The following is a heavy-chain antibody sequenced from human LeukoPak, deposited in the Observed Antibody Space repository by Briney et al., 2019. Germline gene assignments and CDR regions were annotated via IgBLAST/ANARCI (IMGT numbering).Heavy chain of an antibody. CDR2: IYPFDSES. V-gene: IGHV5-51*01. Sequence: GESLKVSCKFSGYSFTNYGIGWVRHMPGKGLEWMGIIYPFDSESRYSPSFQGQLTISADKSITTAYLQWSGLKASHTAMYYCARPNWARRYFDYWGQGTLVTVSS. CDR1: GYSFTNYG. CDR3: ARPNWARRYFDY. D-gene: IGHD7-27*01. J-gene: IGHJ4*02.